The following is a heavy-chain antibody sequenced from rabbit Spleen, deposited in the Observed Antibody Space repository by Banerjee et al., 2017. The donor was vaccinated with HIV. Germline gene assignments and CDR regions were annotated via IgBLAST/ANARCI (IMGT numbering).Heavy chain of an antibody. Sequence: QEQLVESGGGLVKPGASLTLTCTASGVSFSFSSYMCWVRQAPGKGLEWISCIAGSSSGFTYSATWAKGRFTCSKTSSTTVTLQMTSLTVADTATYFCARGYTGYGGATSRLNLWGPGTLVTVS. CDR1: GVSFSFSSY. CDR2: IAGSSSGFT. V-gene: IGHV1S45*01. J-gene: IGHJ3*01. D-gene: IGHD6-1*01. CDR3: ARGYTGYGGATSRLNL.